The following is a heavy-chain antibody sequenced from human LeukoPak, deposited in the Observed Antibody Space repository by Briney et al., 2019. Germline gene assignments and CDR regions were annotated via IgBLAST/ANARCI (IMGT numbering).Heavy chain of an antibody. CDR3: ARAYGDALDY. D-gene: IGHD4-17*01. V-gene: IGHV1-69*04. J-gene: IGHJ4*02. CDR1: GCTFSSYA. Sequence: GASVKVSCKASGCTFSSYAISWVRQAPGQGLELMGRIIPILDIANYAQKFQGRVTITAAKSTSTAYMELSSLRSEDTAVYYCARAYGDALDYWGQGTLVTVSS. CDR2: IIPILDIA.